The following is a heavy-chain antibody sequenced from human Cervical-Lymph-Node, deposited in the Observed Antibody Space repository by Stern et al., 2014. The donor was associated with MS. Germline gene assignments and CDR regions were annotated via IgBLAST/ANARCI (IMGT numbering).Heavy chain of an antibody. J-gene: IGHJ4*02. CDR3: ARGSDWYPLDY. CDR2: ISFEGAKT. CDR1: GFAFSTYG. D-gene: IGHD6-19*01. Sequence: VQLVESGGGVVQPGRSLRLSCSPSGFAFSTYGMHWVRQAPGKGLEGVALISFEGAKTYYADSVKGRFTISRDNPKNTLYLQMKSLRGEDTAVYYCARGSDWYPLDYWGQGTLVTVSS. V-gene: IGHV3-30*03.